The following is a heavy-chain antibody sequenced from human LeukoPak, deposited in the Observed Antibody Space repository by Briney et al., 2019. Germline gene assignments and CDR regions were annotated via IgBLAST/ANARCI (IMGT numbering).Heavy chain of an antibody. CDR1: GFTFSSYW. CDR3: ARDPTPYYYDSSGPFFDH. J-gene: IGHJ4*02. V-gene: IGHV3-74*01. CDR2: INSDGSST. Sequence: AGGSLRLSCAASGFTFSSYWMHWVRQAPGKGLVWVSRINSDGSSTSYADSVKGRFTISRDNAKNTLYLQMNSLRAEDTAVYYCARDPTPYYYDSSGPFFDHWGQGTLVTVSS. D-gene: IGHD3-22*01.